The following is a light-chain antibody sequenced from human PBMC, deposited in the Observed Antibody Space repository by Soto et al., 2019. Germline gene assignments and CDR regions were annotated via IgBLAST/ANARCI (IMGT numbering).Light chain of an antibody. CDR1: QSVSSN. CDR3: QQYDNLLLT. J-gene: IGKJ4*01. V-gene: IGKV3-15*01. CDR2: GAS. Sequence: EIVMTQSPGTLSVSPGEKATLSCRASQSVSSNLAWYQQIPGHAPSLLIYGASTRATGIPARFSGSGSGTEFTLTISSLQSEDIATYYCQQYDNLLLTFGGGTKVDIK.